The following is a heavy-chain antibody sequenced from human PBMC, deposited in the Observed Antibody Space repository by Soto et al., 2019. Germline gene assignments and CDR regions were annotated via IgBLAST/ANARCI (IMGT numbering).Heavy chain of an antibody. Sequence: QITLKESGPTLVKPTQTLTLTCTFSGFSLSTSGVGVGWIRQPPGKALEWLALIYWDDDKRYSPSLKSRPTTTQDTSKNQVVLTMTNMDPVDTATDYCAHRRIAAAINAFDIWGQGTMVTVSS. CDR3: AHRRIAAAINAFDI. D-gene: IGHD6-13*01. J-gene: IGHJ3*02. V-gene: IGHV2-5*02. CDR2: IYWDDDK. CDR1: GFSLSTSGVG.